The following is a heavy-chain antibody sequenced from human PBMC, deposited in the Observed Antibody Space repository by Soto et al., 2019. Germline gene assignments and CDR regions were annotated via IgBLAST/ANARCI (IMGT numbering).Heavy chain of an antibody. CDR3: AADTGYCTNGVCYNFDY. D-gene: IGHD2-8*01. J-gene: IGHJ4*02. V-gene: IGHV1-58*01. CDR1: GFTFTSSA. CDR2: IVVGSGNT. Sequence: ASVKVSCKASGFTFTSSAVQWVRQARGQRLEWIGWIVVGSGNTNYAQKFQERVTITRDMSTSTAYMELSSLRSEDTAVYYCAADTGYCTNGVCYNFDYWGQGTLVTVSS.